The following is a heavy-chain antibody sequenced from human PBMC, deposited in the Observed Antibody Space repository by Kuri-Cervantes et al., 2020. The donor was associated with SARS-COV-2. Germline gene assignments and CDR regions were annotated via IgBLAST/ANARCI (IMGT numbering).Heavy chain of an antibody. CDR1: GSTFGGYG. CDR3: ARGGVWSSSSAEYFQH. CDR2: IRYDGSNK. Sequence: GGSRGPSGPASGSTFGGYGMPWFRQPPGKGLEWVAFIRYDGSNKYYADSVKGRFTISRDNSKNTLYLQMNSLRAEDTAVYYGARGGVWSSSSAEYFQHWGQGTLVTVSS. V-gene: IGHV3-30*02. D-gene: IGHD6-6*01. J-gene: IGHJ1*01.